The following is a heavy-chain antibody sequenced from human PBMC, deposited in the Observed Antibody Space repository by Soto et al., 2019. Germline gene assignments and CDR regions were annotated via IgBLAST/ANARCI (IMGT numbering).Heavy chain of an antibody. D-gene: IGHD1-1*01. CDR1: RYIFTAYF. J-gene: IGHJ5*02. CDR3: TSHDPGALFDT. V-gene: IGHV1-2*02. Sequence: QVQLVQSWAEVKKTGASVKVSCKAPRYIFTAYFMHWVPQALGQGLAWMGWINPNTGATHYGLSFQGMVTLPRETSISTAYMELSSLRSDDTSVFYCTSHDPGALFDTRGEGTLVIVSS. CDR2: INPNTGAT.